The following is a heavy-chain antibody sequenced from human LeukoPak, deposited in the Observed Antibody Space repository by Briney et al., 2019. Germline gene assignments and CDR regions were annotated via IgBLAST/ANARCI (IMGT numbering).Heavy chain of an antibody. J-gene: IGHJ4*02. V-gene: IGHV1-2*02. Sequence: ASVKVSCKASGYTFTAYYIHWVRQAPGQGLEWMGWINLNGRGTNYAQKFQGRVTMTRDTSISTAYMELNRLRSDDTAVYYCARDPRGPTAYDHSGRDTFDSWGQGTLVTVSS. CDR1: GYTFTAYY. D-gene: IGHD3-22*01. CDR2: INLNGRGT. CDR3: ARDPRGPTAYDHSGRDTFDS.